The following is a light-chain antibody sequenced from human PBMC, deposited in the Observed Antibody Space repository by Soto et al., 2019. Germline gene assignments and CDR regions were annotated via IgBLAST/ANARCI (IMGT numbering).Light chain of an antibody. J-gene: IGKJ4*01. CDR2: AAS. CDR3: QQLNTYPLT. V-gene: IGKV1-9*01. CDR1: QGISTY. Sequence: DIQLTQSPSFLSASVGDRVTITCRASQGISTYLAWYQQKPGKAPKLLIYAASTLQSGVPSRFSGSGPGTEFTLTISSLQPADFATYYCQQLNTYPLTFGGGTKVEIK.